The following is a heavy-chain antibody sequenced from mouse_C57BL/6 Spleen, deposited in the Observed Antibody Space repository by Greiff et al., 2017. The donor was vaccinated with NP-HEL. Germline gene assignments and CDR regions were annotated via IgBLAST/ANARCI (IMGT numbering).Heavy chain of an antibody. Sequence: VQLQQSGAELVKPGASVKISCKASGYAFSSYWMNWVKQRPGKGLEWIGQIYPGDGDTNYNGKFKGKATLTADKSSSTAYMQLSSLTSEDSAVYFCARGGAPPWWYFDVWGTGTTVTVSS. CDR3: ARGGAPPWWYFDV. V-gene: IGHV1-80*01. CDR2: IYPGDGDT. CDR1: GYAFSSYW. J-gene: IGHJ1*03.